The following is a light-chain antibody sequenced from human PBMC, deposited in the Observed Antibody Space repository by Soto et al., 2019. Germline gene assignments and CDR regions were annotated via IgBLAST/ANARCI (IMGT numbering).Light chain of an antibody. V-gene: IGLV2-8*01. Sequence: QSVLTQPPSASGSPGQSVTISCTGTSSDVGGYTSVSWYQQHTGKAPKLMIYEVNKRPSGVPDRFSGSKSGNTASLTVSGLQSEDEADYYCSSYAGSDKCVLFGGGTKLTVL. CDR3: SSYAGSDKCVL. CDR1: SSDVGGYTS. CDR2: EVN. J-gene: IGLJ3*02.